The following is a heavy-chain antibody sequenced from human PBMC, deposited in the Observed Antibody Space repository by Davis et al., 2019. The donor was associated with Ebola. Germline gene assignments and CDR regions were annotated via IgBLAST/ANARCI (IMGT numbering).Heavy chain of an antibody. CDR1: GFTVSSNH. Sequence: GESLKISCTASGFTVSSNHMSWVRQAPGKGLEWVSVIYDQSTAYADAVRGRFIISRDKSNSTLYLEMSSLRVDDTAVYYCATTQWLREFDNWGQGTLVTVSS. J-gene: IGHJ4*02. D-gene: IGHD6-19*01. CDR2: IYDQST. V-gene: IGHV3-53*05. CDR3: ATTQWLREFDN.